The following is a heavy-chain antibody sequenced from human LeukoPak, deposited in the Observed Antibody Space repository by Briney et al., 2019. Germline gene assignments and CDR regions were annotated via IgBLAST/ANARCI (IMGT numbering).Heavy chain of an antibody. CDR3: ARSRDSEGAFDI. D-gene: IGHD2-15*01. V-gene: IGHV1-8*01. CDR1: GYTLTSYD. Sequence: ASVKVSCKASGYTLTSYDINWVRQATGQGLEWMGWMNPNSGNTGYAQKFQGRVTMTRNTPTSTAYMELSSLRSEDTAVYYCARSRDSEGAFDIWGQGTMVTVSS. CDR2: MNPNSGNT. J-gene: IGHJ3*02.